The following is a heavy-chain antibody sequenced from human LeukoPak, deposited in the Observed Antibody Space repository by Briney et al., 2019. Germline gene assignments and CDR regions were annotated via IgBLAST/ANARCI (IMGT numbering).Heavy chain of an antibody. D-gene: IGHD3-22*01. Sequence: GESLKISCKGSGYSFTSYWIGWVRQMPGKGLEWMGIIYPGYSDTRYSPSFQGQVTISADKSISTAYLQWTSLKASDTAMYYCARLDDSSGYYPYYFGYWGQGTLVTVSS. CDR2: IYPGYSDT. CDR3: ARLDDSSGYYPYYFGY. V-gene: IGHV5-51*01. J-gene: IGHJ4*02. CDR1: GYSFTSYW.